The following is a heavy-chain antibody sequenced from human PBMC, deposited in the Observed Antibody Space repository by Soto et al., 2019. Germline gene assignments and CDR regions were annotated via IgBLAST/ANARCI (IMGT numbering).Heavy chain of an antibody. CDR3: ARGGYSGYDQRGWFDP. Sequence: PSETLSLTCAVYGGSFSGYYWSWIRQPPGKGLEWIGEINHSGSTNYNPSLKSRVTISVDTSKNQFSLKLSSVTAADTAVYYCARGGYSGYDQRGWFDPWGQGTLVTVS. CDR1: GGSFSGYY. CDR2: INHSGST. D-gene: IGHD5-12*01. J-gene: IGHJ5*02. V-gene: IGHV4-34*01.